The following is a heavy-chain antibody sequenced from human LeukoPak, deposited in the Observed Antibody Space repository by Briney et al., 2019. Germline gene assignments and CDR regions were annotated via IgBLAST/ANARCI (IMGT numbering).Heavy chain of an antibody. Sequence: GGSLRLSCATSGFSFSSHAMTWVRQAPGKGLEWLSAISISGDDTYYADSVKGRFTISRDNSKNTLYLQMNSLRAEDTAVYYCAKDRTIIVVVINTFESWGQGTLVTVSS. D-gene: IGHD3-22*01. CDR1: GFSFSSHA. J-gene: IGHJ4*02. CDR3: AKDRTIIVVVINTFES. V-gene: IGHV3-23*01. CDR2: ISISGDDT.